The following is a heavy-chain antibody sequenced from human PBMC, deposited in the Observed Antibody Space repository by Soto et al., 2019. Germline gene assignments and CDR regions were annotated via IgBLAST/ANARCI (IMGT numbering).Heavy chain of an antibody. CDR1: GGSISSGGYY. CDR3: ARTSPVAGGFDY. J-gene: IGHJ4*02. Sequence: SETLSLTCTVSGGSISSGGYYWSWIRQHPGKGLEWIGYIYYSTNYNPSLKSRVTISIDTSKNQLSLKLTSVTAADTAVYYCARTSPVAGGFDYWGQGTLVTVSS. V-gene: IGHV4-61*08. CDR2: IYYST. D-gene: IGHD6-19*01.